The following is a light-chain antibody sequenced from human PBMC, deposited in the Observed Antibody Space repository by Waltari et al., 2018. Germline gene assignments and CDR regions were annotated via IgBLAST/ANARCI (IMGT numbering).Light chain of an antibody. J-gene: IGKJ2*01. Sequence: EIVLTQSPGTLSLSPGERATLSCRASQSIRSNYLAWYQQKPGQAPRLLIYGASIRATAIPDRFSGSGSGTDFTLTISRLEPEDFAVYYCQHYGSSPYTFGQGIKLEIK. CDR1: QSIRSNY. CDR3: QHYGSSPYT. CDR2: GAS. V-gene: IGKV3-20*01.